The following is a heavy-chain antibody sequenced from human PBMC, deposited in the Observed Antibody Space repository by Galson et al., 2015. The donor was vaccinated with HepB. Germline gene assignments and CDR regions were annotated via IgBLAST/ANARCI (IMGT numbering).Heavy chain of an antibody. V-gene: IGHV3-23*01. CDR2: ISASGGST. J-gene: IGHJ3*02. CDR1: GFTFSNFA. Sequence: SLRLSCAASGFTFSNFAMTWVRQAPGKGLEWVSTISASGGSTYYADSVKGRFTISRDNSRNTLYLQVNSLRAEGTAVYYCAKGISEYHAFDIWGQGTMVTVSS. CDR3: AKGISEYHAFDI. D-gene: IGHD6-6*01.